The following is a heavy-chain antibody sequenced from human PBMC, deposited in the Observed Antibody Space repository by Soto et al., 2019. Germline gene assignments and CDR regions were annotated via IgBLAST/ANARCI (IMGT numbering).Heavy chain of an antibody. CDR3: ARDPAYCSSTSCYGHNWFDP. CDR1: GGSISSGGYY. D-gene: IGHD2-2*01. Sequence: QVQLQESGPGLVKPSQTLSLTCTVSGGSISSGGYYWSWIRQHPGKGLEWIGYIYYSGSTYYNPSLKSRLTISVDTSKNQFSLKLSSVTAADTAVYYCARDPAYCSSTSCYGHNWFDPWGQGTLVTVSS. V-gene: IGHV4-31*03. CDR2: IYYSGST. J-gene: IGHJ5*02.